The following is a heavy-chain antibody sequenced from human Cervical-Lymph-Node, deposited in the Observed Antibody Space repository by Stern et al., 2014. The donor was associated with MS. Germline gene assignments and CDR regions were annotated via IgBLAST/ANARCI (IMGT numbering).Heavy chain of an antibody. J-gene: IGHJ4*02. CDR3: AGDRHSIGFDH. D-gene: IGHD3-22*01. V-gene: IGHV1-69*01. CDR2: TTPLFGTT. CDR1: GGTFSNYA. Sequence: QVQLVASGAEVKKPGSSVTVSCKASGGTFSNYAITWFRQAPGRGLEWMGDTTPLFGTTNYAQKFQGRVTMPAHEAPASAYMELSGLRSEDTAVYYCAGDRHSIGFDHWGQGTLVTVSS.